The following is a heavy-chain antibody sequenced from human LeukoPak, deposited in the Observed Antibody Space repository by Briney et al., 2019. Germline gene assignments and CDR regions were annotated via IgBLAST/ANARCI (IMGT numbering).Heavy chain of an antibody. V-gene: IGHV3-30*02. J-gene: IGHJ4*02. CDR3: AKDRPIAAAGTLDY. Sequence: GGSLRLSCAASGFTFSSYGMHWVRQAPGKGLEWVAFIRYDGSNKYYADSVKGRFTISRDNSKNTLYPQMNSLRAEDTAVYYCAKDRPIAAAGTLDYWGQGTLVTVSS. CDR1: GFTFSSYG. D-gene: IGHD6-13*01. CDR2: IRYDGSNK.